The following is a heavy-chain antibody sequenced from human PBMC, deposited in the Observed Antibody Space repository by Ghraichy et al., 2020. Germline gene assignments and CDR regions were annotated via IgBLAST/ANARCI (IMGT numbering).Heavy chain of an antibody. CDR1: GFPFRRYG. D-gene: IGHD1-26*01. J-gene: IGHJ4*02. CDR2: RSPDQETK. V-gene: IGHV3-33*05. CDR3: ARGDDGSPDS. Sequence: SCKGSGFPFRRYGFNWVRRAPGKGLEWVAVRSPDQETKLYADSVRGRFTISRDDSKSTLFLRMNNLRPEDTGMYYCARGDDGSPDSWSPGTLVIVTS.